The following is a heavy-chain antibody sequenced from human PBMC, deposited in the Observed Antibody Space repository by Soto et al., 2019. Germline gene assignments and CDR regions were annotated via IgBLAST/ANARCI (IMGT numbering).Heavy chain of an antibody. Sequence: GASVKVSCKVSGYTLTELSMHWVRQAPGKGLEWMGGFDPEDGETIYAQKFQGRVTMTEDTSTDTAYMELSSLRSEDTAVYYCASVLKRSYYYSFDYWGPGTLVTFSS. CDR2: FDPEDGET. D-gene: IGHD3-22*01. CDR3: ASVLKRSYYYSFDY. CDR1: GYTLTELS. V-gene: IGHV1-24*01. J-gene: IGHJ4*02.